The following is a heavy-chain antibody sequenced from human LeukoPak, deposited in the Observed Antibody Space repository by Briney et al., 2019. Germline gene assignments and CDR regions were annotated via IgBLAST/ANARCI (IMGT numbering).Heavy chain of an antibody. Sequence: GGSLRLSCAASGFNFRNYTMHWVRQAPGKGLEYVSAIGGNGDTTYYEDSVKGRVTISRDNSKNTLYLQLSSLRVEDTAVYYCVKDEGYCSSVSCSPSYWGQGTLVTVSS. CDR2: IGGNGDTT. CDR3: VKDEGYCSSVSCSPSY. D-gene: IGHD2-2*01. V-gene: IGHV3-64D*06. J-gene: IGHJ4*02. CDR1: GFNFRNYT.